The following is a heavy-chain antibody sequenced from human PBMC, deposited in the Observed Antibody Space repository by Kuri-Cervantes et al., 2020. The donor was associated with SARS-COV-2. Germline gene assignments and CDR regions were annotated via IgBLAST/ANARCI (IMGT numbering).Heavy chain of an antibody. J-gene: IGHJ4*02. D-gene: IGHD2-2*01. Sequence: ASVKVSCKASGYTFTSYDINWVRQATGQGLEWMGWMNPNSGYKGYEQNFKGRVTITTDASTSTAYMEVSSMRYEDTAVYYCASASVVPADYPTFDYWGQGTLVTVSS. CDR2: MNPNSGYK. CDR3: ASASVVPADYPTFDY. V-gene: IGHV1-8*03. CDR1: GYTFTSYD.